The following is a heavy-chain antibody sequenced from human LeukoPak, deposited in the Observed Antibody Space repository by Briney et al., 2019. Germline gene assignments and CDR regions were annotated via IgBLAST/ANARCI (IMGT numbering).Heavy chain of an antibody. V-gene: IGHV3-33*06. J-gene: IGHJ4*02. CDR3: AKGPYSGSYHDYFFDS. Sequence: GGSLRLSCAASGFNFSSYGMHWVRQAPGKGLERVALVWYDGTTKHYADSVRGRFTISRDNSKNTLHLQMNGLRAEDTAIYYCAKGPYSGSYHDYFFDSWGQGTLVTVSS. D-gene: IGHD1-26*01. CDR2: VWYDGTTK. CDR1: GFNFSSYG.